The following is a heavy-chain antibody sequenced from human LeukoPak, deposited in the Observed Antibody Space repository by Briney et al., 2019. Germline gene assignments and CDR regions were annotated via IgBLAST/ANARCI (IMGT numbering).Heavy chain of an antibody. CDR3: ARGPVEGTIDY. V-gene: IGHV1-2*02. J-gene: IGHJ4*02. CDR2: INPNSGVT. CDR1: GYTFTGYY. Sequence: ASLKVTCKASGYTFTGYYMYWVRQAPGQGLEWMGWINPNSGVTNYAQKFQGRVTMTRDTSISTAYMERSRLTSDDTAVYYCARGPVEGTIDYWGQGTLGTVSS.